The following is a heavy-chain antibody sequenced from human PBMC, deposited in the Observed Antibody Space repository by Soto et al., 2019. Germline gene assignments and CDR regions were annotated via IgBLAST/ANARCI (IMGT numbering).Heavy chain of an antibody. CDR2: VYWDDSK. CDR3: AHCRGGVASF. V-gene: IGHV2-5*02. Sequence: QITLNESGPTLVKPTQTLTLTCTFSGFSLSTRDVGVGWIRQPPGEALEWLGVVYWDDSKPYSPSLESRLTIPKANTKNQVVLRMTKMDPVDTATYYCAHCRGGVASFWGQGTLVTVSS. CDR1: GFSLSTRDVG. D-gene: IGHD2-2*01. J-gene: IGHJ4*02.